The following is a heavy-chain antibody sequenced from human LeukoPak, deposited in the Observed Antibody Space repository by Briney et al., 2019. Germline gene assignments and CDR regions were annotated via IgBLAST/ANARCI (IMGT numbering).Heavy chain of an antibody. CDR3: AMIVNPID. D-gene: IGHD3-22*01. CDR1: GFTLSNYS. CDR2: ISSSSTI. Sequence: GGSLRLSCAVSGFTLSNYSMNWVRQAPGKGLEWISYISSSSTIYYADSVKGRFTISRDNAKNSLYLQMNSLRAEDTAVYYCAMIVNPIDWGQGTLVTVSS. J-gene: IGHJ4*02. V-gene: IGHV3-48*01.